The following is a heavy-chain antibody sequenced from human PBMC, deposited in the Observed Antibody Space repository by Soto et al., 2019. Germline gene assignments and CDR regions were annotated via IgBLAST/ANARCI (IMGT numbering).Heavy chain of an antibody. CDR3: ARDGVEMATTSFDY. D-gene: IGHD5-12*01. J-gene: IGHJ4*02. CDR2: IIPIFGTA. Sequence: SVKVSCKASGGTFSSYAISWVRQAPGQGLEWMGGIIPIFGTANYAQKFQGRVTITADESTSTAYMELSSLRSEDTAVYYCARDGVEMATTSFDYWGQGALVTVSS. V-gene: IGHV1-69*13. CDR1: GGTFSSYA.